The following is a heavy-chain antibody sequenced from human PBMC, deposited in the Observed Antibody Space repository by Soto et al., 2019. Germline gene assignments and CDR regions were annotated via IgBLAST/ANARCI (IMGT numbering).Heavy chain of an antibody. D-gene: IGHD3-10*01. V-gene: IGHV3-30*18. CDR3: AKDYYGSGSYYYYYYGMDV. CDR1: GFTFGSYG. CDR2: ISYDGSNK. J-gene: IGHJ6*02. Sequence: GGSLRLSCAASGFTFGSYGMHWVRQAPGKGLEWVAVISYDGSNKYYADSVKGRFTISRDNSKNTLYLQMNSLRAEDTAVYYCAKDYYGSGSYYYYYYGMDVWGQGTTVTVSS.